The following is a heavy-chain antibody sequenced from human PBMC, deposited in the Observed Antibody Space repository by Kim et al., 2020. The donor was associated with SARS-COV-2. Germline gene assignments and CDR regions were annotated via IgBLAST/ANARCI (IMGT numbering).Heavy chain of an antibody. CDR1: GYTFTSYG. Sequence: ASVKVSCKASGYTFTSYGISWVRQAPGQGLEWMGWISAYNGNTNYAQKLQGRVTMTTDTSTSTAYMELRSLRSDDTAVYYCARGAVLRYFGPPLPDAFDIWGQGTMVTVSS. CDR2: ISAYNGNT. J-gene: IGHJ3*02. V-gene: IGHV1-18*04. CDR3: ARGAVLRYFGPPLPDAFDI. D-gene: IGHD3-9*01.